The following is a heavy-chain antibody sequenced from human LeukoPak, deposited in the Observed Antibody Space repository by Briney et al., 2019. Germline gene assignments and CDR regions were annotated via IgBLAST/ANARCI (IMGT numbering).Heavy chain of an antibody. D-gene: IGHD2-21*01. J-gene: IGHJ4*02. CDR1: GYTFTSYY. CDR2: INPSGGST. CDR3: ARANSFAIRVDY. Sequence: ASVKVSCKASGYTFTSYYMHWVRQAPRQGLEWMGIINPSGGSTSYAQKFQGRVTMTRDTSTSTVYMELSSLRSEDTAVYYCARANSFAIRVDYWGQGTLVTVSS. V-gene: IGHV1-46*01.